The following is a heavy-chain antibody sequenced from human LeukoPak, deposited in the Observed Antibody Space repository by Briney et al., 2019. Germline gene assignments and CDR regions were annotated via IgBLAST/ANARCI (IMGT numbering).Heavy chain of an antibody. V-gene: IGHV4-34*01. CDR3: ARMVRGVTSYNWFDP. Sequence: SETLSLTCVLYGGSSSGYYWSWIRQPPGKGLEWIGEINHSRSTNYNPSLKSRVTISVDTSKNQCSLKLSSVTAADTAVYYCARMVRGVTSYNWFDPWGQGTLVTVSS. CDR2: INHSRST. CDR1: GGSSSGYY. J-gene: IGHJ5*02. D-gene: IGHD3-10*01.